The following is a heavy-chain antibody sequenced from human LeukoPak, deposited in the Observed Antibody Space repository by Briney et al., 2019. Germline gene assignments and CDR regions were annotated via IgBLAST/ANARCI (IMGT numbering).Heavy chain of an antibody. J-gene: IGHJ4*02. V-gene: IGHV3-48*03. D-gene: IGHD5-12*01. CDR1: GFTFSNYE. CDR2: ISSSGYTT. Sequence: GGSLRLSCAASGFTFSNYEMNWVRQAPGKGLEWVSYISSSGYTTNYADSVKGRFTISRDNAKNSLYLQMNSLRAEDTAVYYCARVEASGYDYGAFDYWGQGTLVTVSS. CDR3: ARVEASGYDYGAFDY.